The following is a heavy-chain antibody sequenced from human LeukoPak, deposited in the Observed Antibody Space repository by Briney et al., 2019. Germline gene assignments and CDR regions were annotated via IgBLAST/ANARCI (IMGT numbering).Heavy chain of an antibody. V-gene: IGHV3-23*01. J-gene: IGHJ4*02. Sequence: GGSPRLSCAASGFTFDNYAMTWVRQAPGRGLEWISTISGSDYTTYYADSVKGRFTISRDNSKNTVSLQMNSLTAQDTAVYYCTRYPSSTSCYSILLDQWGQGTLVTVSS. D-gene: IGHD2-2*02. CDR1: GFTFDNYA. CDR2: ISGSDYTT. CDR3: TRYPSSTSCYSILLDQ.